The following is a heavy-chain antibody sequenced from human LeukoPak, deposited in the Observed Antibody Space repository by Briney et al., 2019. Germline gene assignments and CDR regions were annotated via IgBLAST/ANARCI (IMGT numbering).Heavy chain of an antibody. Sequence: SETLSLTCTVSGGSISSSTSGWGWYWGWIRQPPGKGLEWIGYIYYSGSTNYNPSLKSRVTISVDTSKNQFSLKLSSVTAADTAVYYCARHSSGGYGFRHFDHWGQGTLVTVSS. D-gene: IGHD5-12*01. J-gene: IGHJ4*02. CDR2: IYYSGST. V-gene: IGHV4-61*05. CDR3: ARHSSGGYGFRHFDH. CDR1: GGSISSSTSGWGWY.